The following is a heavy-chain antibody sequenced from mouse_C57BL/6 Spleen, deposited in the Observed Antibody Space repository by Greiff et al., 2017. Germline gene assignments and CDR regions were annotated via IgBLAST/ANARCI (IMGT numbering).Heavy chain of an antibody. V-gene: IGHV1-64*01. CDR3: ARGNWDEDYFDY. Sequence: QVQLQQPGAELVKPGASVKLSCKASGYTFTSYWMHWVKQRPGQGLEWIGMIHPNSGSTNYNEKFKSKATLTVDKSSSTAYMQLSSLTSEDSAVYYCARGNWDEDYFDYGGQGTTLTVSS. CDR1: GYTFTSYW. D-gene: IGHD4-1*01. J-gene: IGHJ2*01. CDR2: IHPNSGST.